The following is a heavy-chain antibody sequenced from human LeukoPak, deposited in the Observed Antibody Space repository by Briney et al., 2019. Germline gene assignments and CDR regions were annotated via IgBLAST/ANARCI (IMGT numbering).Heavy chain of an antibody. CDR3: AKEDGSVDY. CDR2: VSYDGSKA. V-gene: IGHV3-30*04. Sequence: GGSLRLSCAASALSFSPYAMHWVRQAPGKGLEWVAVVSYDGSKAFYADSVKGRFTISRDNSKDTLYLQMNSLRAEDTAVYYCAKEDGSVDYWGQGTLATVSS. CDR1: ALSFSPYA. J-gene: IGHJ4*02. D-gene: IGHD3-22*01.